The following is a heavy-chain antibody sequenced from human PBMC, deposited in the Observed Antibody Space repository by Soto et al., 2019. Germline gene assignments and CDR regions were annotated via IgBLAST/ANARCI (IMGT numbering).Heavy chain of an antibody. V-gene: IGHV3-48*02. D-gene: IGHD4-17*01. CDR1: GFTFSSYS. CDR3: ARERRYGDSRYGMDV. Sequence: GGSLRLSCAASGFTFSSYSMNWVRQAPGKGLEWVSYISSSSSTIYYADSVKGRFTISRDNAKNSLYLQMNSLRDEDTAVYYCARERRYGDSRYGMDVWGQGTTVTVSS. CDR2: ISSSSSTI. J-gene: IGHJ6*02.